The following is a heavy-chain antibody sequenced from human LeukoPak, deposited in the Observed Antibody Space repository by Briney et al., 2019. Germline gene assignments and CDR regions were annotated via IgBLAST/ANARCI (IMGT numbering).Heavy chain of an antibody. D-gene: IGHD5-12*01. Sequence: GGSLRLACGVSGFTFSSYSMNWVRQAPGKGLVWVSRIYSDGGSTDYADSVKGQFAISRDNAKNTLYLQMNSLRAEDTAVYYCARAVSLGYHNWFDPWGQGTLVTVSS. CDR2: IYSDGGST. CDR1: GFTFSSYS. CDR3: ARAVSLGYHNWFDP. V-gene: IGHV3-74*01. J-gene: IGHJ5*02.